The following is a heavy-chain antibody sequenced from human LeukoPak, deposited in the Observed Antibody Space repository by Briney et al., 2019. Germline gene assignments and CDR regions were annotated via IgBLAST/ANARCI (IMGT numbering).Heavy chain of an antibody. J-gene: IGHJ1*01. V-gene: IGHV4-59*01. CDR3: ARSKAVAGMSFQH. D-gene: IGHD6-19*01. CDR2: IYYTGAT. Sequence: SETLSLTCTVSDGSISNYYWSWIRLPPGKGLEWIGYIYYTGATNYSPSLKSRVTISLDTSKNQFSLRLSSVTAADAAVYYCARSKAVAGMSFQHWGQGTLVTVSS. CDR1: DGSISNYY.